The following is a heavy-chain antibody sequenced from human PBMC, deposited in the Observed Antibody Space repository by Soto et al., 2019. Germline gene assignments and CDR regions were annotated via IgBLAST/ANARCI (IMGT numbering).Heavy chain of an antibody. CDR3: ARNEVTMIDRGGPGMDV. CDR2: IYYSGST. Sequence: SETLSLTCTVSGGSISSSSYYWGWIRQPPGKGLEWIGSIYYSGSTYYNPSLKSRVTISVDTSKNQFSLKLSSVTAADTAVYYCARNEVTMIDRGGPGMDVWGQGTTVTVSS. D-gene: IGHD3-22*01. V-gene: IGHV4-39*01. J-gene: IGHJ6*02. CDR1: GGSISSSSYY.